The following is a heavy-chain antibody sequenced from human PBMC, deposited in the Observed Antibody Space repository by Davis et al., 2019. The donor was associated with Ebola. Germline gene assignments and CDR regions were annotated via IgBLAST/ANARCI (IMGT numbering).Heavy chain of an antibody. D-gene: IGHD2-15*01. V-gene: IGHV4-59*01. CDR2: IYYSGST. Sequence: PSETLSLTCTVSGGSISSYYWSWIRQPPGKGLEWIGYIYYSGSTNYNPSLKSRVTISVDTSKNQFSLKLSSVTAADTAVYYCARVRVVVVAATQEGWFDPWGQGTLVTVSS. J-gene: IGHJ5*02. CDR1: GGSISSYY. CDR3: ARVRVVVVAATQEGWFDP.